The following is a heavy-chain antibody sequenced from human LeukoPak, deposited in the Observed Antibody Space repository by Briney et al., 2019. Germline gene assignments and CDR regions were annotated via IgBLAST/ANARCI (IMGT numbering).Heavy chain of an antibody. CDR1: GFTFSSYG. J-gene: IGHJ4*02. CDR2: IWYDGSNK. V-gene: IGHV3-33*03. CDR3: AKDWDYGDYGGTQGFDY. Sequence: GRSLRLSCAASGFTFSSYGMHWVRQAPGKGLEWVAVIWYDGSNKYYADSVKGRFTISRDNSKNTLYLQMNSLRAEDTAVYYWAKDWDYGDYGGTQGFDYWGQGTLVTVSS. D-gene: IGHD4-17*01.